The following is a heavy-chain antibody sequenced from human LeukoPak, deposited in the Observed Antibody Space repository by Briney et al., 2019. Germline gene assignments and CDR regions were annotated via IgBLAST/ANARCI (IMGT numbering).Heavy chain of an antibody. V-gene: IGHV3-23*01. D-gene: IGHD1-26*01. CDR2: ISAGGATI. J-gene: IGHJ6*03. Sequence: GGSLRLSCAASGFTFSTYAMSWVRQAPGKGLEWVSAISAGGATIYYADSVKGRFTVSRDNSKNTLYLQTNSLRAEDTAVYYCAKDSGGTYFYYYYMDVWGKGTTVTVSS. CDR1: GFTFSTYA. CDR3: AKDSGGTYFYYYYMDV.